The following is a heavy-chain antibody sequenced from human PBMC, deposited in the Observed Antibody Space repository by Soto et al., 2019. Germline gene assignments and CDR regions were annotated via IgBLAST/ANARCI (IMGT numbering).Heavy chain of an antibody. J-gene: IGHJ4*02. CDR3: ATGGSGYYNY. CDR1: GFTFSTYW. CDR2: IKSDGTST. D-gene: IGHD3-22*01. V-gene: IGHV3-74*01. Sequence: EVQLVESGGGLVQPGGSLRLSCGASGFTFSTYWMAWVRQGPGKGLVWVSRIKSDGTSTSYADSMKGRFTISRDNAKKTLYLQMNSLRAEDTAVYYCATGGSGYYNYWGQGTLVTVSS.